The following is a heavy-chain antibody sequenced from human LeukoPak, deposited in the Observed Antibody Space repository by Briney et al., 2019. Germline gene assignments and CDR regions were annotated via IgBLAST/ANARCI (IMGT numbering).Heavy chain of an antibody. CDR2: INPNSGGT. CDR1: GYTFTDYY. J-gene: IGHJ4*02. V-gene: IGHV1-2*02. CDR3: ARDISWAYFDY. D-gene: IGHD2-15*01. Sequence: GASAKVSCKASGYTFTDYYMHWVRQAPGQGLEWMGWINPNSGGTNYAQTFQGRVTMTRDTSISTAYMELSRLRSDDTAVYYCARDISWAYFDYWGQGTLVTVSS.